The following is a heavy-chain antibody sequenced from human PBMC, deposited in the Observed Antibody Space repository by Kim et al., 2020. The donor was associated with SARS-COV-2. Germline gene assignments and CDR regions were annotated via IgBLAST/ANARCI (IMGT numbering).Heavy chain of an antibody. CDR2: ISAYNGNT. CDR1: GYTFTSYG. V-gene: IGHV1-18*01. D-gene: IGHD6-19*01. CDR3: ARDASPFPGEQWLVPYDY. Sequence: ASVKVSCKASGYTFTSYGISWVRQAPGQGLEWMGWISAYNGNTNYAQKLQGRVTMTTDTSTSTAYMELRSLRSDDTAVYYCARDASPFPGEQWLVPYDYWGQGTLVTVSS. J-gene: IGHJ4*02.